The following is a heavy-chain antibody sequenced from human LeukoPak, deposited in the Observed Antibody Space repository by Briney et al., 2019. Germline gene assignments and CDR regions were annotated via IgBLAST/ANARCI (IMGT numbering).Heavy chain of an antibody. CDR1: GFTLRSNW. CDR2: IKQDGSHK. V-gene: IGHV3-7*01. Sequence: QSGGSLRLSCAASGFTLRSNWMSWVRQAPGKGLEWVANIKQDGSHKNYADSVKGRFTISRDNAKNSLYLQMNSLRAEDTAVYYCARETPDSSGWDWGQGTLVTASS. J-gene: IGHJ1*01. CDR3: ARETPDSSGWD. D-gene: IGHD6-19*01.